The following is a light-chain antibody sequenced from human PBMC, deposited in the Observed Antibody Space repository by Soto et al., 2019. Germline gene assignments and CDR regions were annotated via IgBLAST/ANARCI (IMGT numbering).Light chain of an antibody. CDR3: AAWGDSLSGV. Sequence: QSVLTQPPSASGTPGQRVTISCSGSSSNIGSNYVYWYQQLPGTDPKLLIYRNNQRPSGVPDRYSGSQSGTSASLAISGLRSEDEADYYCAAWGDSLSGVCGGGTKVTAL. V-gene: IGLV1-47*01. CDR2: RNN. CDR1: SSNIGSNY. J-gene: IGLJ2*01.